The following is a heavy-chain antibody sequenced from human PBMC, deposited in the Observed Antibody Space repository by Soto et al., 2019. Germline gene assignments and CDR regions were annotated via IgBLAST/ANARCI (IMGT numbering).Heavy chain of an antibody. CDR2: IWYDGSKK. V-gene: IGHV3-33*01. CDR3: ARDRAIWGNDAFDI. CDR1: EFTFSSCG. J-gene: IGHJ3*02. D-gene: IGHD3-16*01. Sequence: GGSLRLSCAASEFTFSSCGMHWVRQAPGKGLEWVAVIWYDGSKKYYADSVKGRFTIARDNSKNTLYLQMNSLRAEDTAVEYCARDRAIWGNDAFDIWGQGTMVTVSS.